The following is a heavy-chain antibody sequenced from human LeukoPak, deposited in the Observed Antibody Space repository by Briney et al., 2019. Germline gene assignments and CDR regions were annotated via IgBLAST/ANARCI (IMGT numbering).Heavy chain of an antibody. CDR2: IIPIFGTA. CDR1: GGTFSSYA. CDR3: AYSSSWYYFDY. Sequence: ASVKVSCKASGGTFSSYAISWVRQAPGQGLEWMGGIIPIFGTASYAQKFQGRVTITADKSTSTAYMELSSLRSEDTAVYYCAYSSSWYYFDYWGQGTLVTVSS. D-gene: IGHD6-13*01. V-gene: IGHV1-69*06. J-gene: IGHJ4*02.